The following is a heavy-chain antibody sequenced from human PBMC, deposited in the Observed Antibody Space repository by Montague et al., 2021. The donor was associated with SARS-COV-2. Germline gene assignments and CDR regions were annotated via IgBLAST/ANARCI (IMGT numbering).Heavy chain of an antibody. CDR3: ARLGDGVVPSPILGVGPYYSYYYMDV. V-gene: IGHV4-34*01. Sequence: ETLSLTCAVHGGSFSTYSWNWIRQPPGKGLEWIGEIHHGGSTNYNPSLKSRVTISADTSKNQFSLKLTSVTAADTAVYYCARLGDGVVPSPILGVGPYYSYYYMDVWGKGTTVTVS. J-gene: IGHJ6*03. D-gene: IGHD3-10*01. CDR2: IHHGGST. CDR1: GGSFSTYS.